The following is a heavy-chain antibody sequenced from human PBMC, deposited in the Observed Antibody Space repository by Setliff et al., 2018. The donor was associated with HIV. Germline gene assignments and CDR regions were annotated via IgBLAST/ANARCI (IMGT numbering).Heavy chain of an antibody. Sequence: KPSETLSVTCAVSGASFVGDNHWSWIRQTPERGLEWIAYFMYTDIHYVNYLNYRNPSLASRLSISVDKSKNQFSLTLSSVTAADTAVYYCARARSDWYNVRPYYFDLWGQGTPVTVSS. CDR2: FMYTDIHYVNYLN. V-gene: IGHV4-30-4*01. D-gene: IGHD6-19*01. CDR3: ARARSDWYNVRPYYFDL. CDR1: GASFVGDNH. J-gene: IGHJ4*02.